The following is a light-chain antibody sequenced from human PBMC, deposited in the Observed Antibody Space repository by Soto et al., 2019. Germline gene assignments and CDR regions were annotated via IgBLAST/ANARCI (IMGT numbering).Light chain of an antibody. J-gene: IGKJ2*01. Sequence: DIVMTQSPDSLPVSLGERATINCKSSQSVLYSSNNKNCLAWYQQKPGQPPKLLIYWASTRESGVPDRFSGSESGTEFTLTISSLQAEDVAVYYCQQYYTTPYTFGQGTKLEIK. V-gene: IGKV4-1*01. CDR3: QQYYTTPYT. CDR2: WAS. CDR1: QSVLYSSNNKNC.